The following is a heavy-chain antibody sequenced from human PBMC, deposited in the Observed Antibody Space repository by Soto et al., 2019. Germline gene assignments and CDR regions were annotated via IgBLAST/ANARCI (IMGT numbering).Heavy chain of an antibody. CDR1: GFTFSSYG. D-gene: IGHD2-21*01. CDR3: ATPSISIFFVVLILPPYSDFSGTATLDL. Sequence: LRLYCAASGFTFSSYGMHWVRQAPGKGLEWVAVISYDGSNKYYADSVKGRFTISRDNSKNTLYLQMNSLRAEDTAVYYCATPSISIFFVVLILPPYSDFSGTATLDL. J-gene: IGHJ2*01. V-gene: IGHV3-30*03. CDR2: ISYDGSNK.